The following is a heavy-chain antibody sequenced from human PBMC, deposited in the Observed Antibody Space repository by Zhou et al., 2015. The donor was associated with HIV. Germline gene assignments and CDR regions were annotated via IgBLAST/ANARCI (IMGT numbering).Heavy chain of an antibody. D-gene: IGHD4-17*01. CDR2: ITPMFGTA. CDR1: GGSFNNYA. V-gene: IGHV1-69*06. CDR3: ARGYSHGDYEVFFKE. J-gene: IGHJ1*01. Sequence: QVQLVQSGAEVKRPGSSVKVSCKASGGSFNNYAVNWVRQAPGQGLEWMGTITPMFGTADYARKFQGRVSITADTSTRTGYMELNSLRYEDTAVYYCARGYSHGDYEVFFKEWGQGTLITVSS.